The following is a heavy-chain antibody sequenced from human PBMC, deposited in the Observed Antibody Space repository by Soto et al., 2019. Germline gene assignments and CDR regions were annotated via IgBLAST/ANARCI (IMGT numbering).Heavy chain of an antibody. J-gene: IGHJ4*02. Sequence: SGGSLRLSCAASGFTFSSYGMHWVRQAPGKGLEWVAVVWYDGSDKYYADSVKGRFTISRDNSKNTLFLQMNSLRAEDTAVYYCARSPSTVYFDSWGQGALVTVSS. CDR3: ARSPSTVYFDS. V-gene: IGHV3-33*01. D-gene: IGHD2-2*01. CDR1: GFTFSSYG. CDR2: VWYDGSDK.